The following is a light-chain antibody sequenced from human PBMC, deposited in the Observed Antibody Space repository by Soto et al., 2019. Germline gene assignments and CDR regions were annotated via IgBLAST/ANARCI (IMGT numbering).Light chain of an antibody. CDR3: CSYAGTDTVVV. CDR1: SSDIGSYNL. J-gene: IGLJ3*02. Sequence: QSALTQPASVSGSPGQSITISCTGTSSDIGSYNLVSWYQHHPGKAPKLMIYEGSKRPSGVSNRFSGSKSGNTASLTISGLQAEDEAAYYCCSYAGTDTVVVFGGGTKLTVL. CDR2: EGS. V-gene: IGLV2-23*01.